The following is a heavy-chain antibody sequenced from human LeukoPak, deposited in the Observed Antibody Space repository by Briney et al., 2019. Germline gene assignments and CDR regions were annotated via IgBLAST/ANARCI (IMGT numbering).Heavy chain of an antibody. CDR2: INSDASAT. V-gene: IGHV3-74*01. J-gene: IGHJ4*02. Sequence: GGSLRLSCAASGFTFSSYRMHWVRQAPGKGLVWVSRINSDASATRYADSVKGRFTISRDNAKNSLYLQMNSLRAEDTAVYYCARDLGYYRADYWGQGTLVTVSS. CDR3: ARDLGYYRADY. D-gene: IGHD1-26*01. CDR1: GFTFSSYR.